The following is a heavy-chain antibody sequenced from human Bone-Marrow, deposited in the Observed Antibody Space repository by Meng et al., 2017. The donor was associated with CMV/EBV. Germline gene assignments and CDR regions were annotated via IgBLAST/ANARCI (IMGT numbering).Heavy chain of an antibody. CDR2: INTDGSGP. CDR1: GFTFSSSW. CDR3: ARNFAGGLDV. Sequence: GEYLKISCVASGFTFSSSWLHWARQAPGKGVVWVARINTDGSGPGYADSVKGRFTISRDNAKNTLYLQMNNLRVEDTAVYYCARNFAGGLDVWGQGTTVTVSS. D-gene: IGHD2/OR15-2a*01. V-gene: IGHV3-74*01. J-gene: IGHJ6*02.